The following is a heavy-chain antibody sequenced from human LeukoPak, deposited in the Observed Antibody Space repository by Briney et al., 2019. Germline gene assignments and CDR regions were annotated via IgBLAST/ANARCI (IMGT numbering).Heavy chain of an antibody. CDR1: GFTFSNYG. CDR3: AKVDYGSGSRY. J-gene: IGHJ4*02. Sequence: PGGSLRLSCAASGFTFSNYGMTWVRQAPGKGLEWVSAISGSGGSTYYADSVKGRFTISRDNSKNTLYLQMNSLRAEDTAVYYCAKVDYGSGSRYWGQGTLVTVSS. V-gene: IGHV3-23*01. CDR2: ISGSGGST. D-gene: IGHD3-10*01.